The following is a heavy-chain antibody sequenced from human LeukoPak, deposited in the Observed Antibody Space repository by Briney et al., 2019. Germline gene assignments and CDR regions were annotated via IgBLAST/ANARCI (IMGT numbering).Heavy chain of an antibody. Sequence: GGSLRLSCAASGFTFSSYAMSWVRQAPGKGLEWVSAISGSGGSTYYADSVKGRFTISRDNSKNTLYLQLNRLRAEDTAVYYCAKWGDYDILTGYYDSDYWGQGTLVTVSS. CDR3: AKWGDYDILTGYYDSDY. J-gene: IGHJ4*02. D-gene: IGHD3-9*01. CDR1: GFTFSSYA. V-gene: IGHV3-23*01. CDR2: ISGSGGST.